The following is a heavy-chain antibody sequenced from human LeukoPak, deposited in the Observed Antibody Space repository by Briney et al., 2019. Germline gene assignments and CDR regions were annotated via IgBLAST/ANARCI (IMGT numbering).Heavy chain of an antibody. CDR1: GFTVSSNY. Sequence: GGSLRLSCAASGFTVSSNYMNWVRQPPGKGLEWVSVIYSGGSTYYADSVKGRFTISRDNSKNTLYLQMNSLRAEYTAVYYCAKVFERGVVLPTWDYWGQGTLVTVSS. V-gene: IGHV3-66*01. CDR3: AKVFERGVVLPTWDY. CDR2: IYSGGST. D-gene: IGHD6-6*01. J-gene: IGHJ4*02.